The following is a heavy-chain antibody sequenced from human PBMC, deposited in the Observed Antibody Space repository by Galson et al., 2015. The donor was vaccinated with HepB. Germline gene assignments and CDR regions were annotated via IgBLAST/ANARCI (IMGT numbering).Heavy chain of an antibody. D-gene: IGHD5-24*01. CDR3: AIAYEMDTLFLGYDAFDI. Sequence: SLRLSCAVSGFTLSRYGMSWVRQAPGKGLEWVSGTSGTGGSTYYADSVKGRFAVSRDKSKNTLYLQMNSLRADDTAVYYCAIAYEMDTLFLGYDAFDIRGQGTMVAVSS. CDR1: GFTLSRYG. V-gene: IGHV3-23*01. CDR2: TSGTGGST. J-gene: IGHJ3*02.